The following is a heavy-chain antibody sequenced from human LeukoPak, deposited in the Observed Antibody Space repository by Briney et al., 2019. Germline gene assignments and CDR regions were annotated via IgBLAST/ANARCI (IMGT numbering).Heavy chain of an antibody. CDR2: ISGSSSHM. CDR3: ARDAGGDFDY. CDR1: GLSFSSYS. D-gene: IGHD3-10*01. V-gene: IGHV3-21*01. J-gene: IGHJ4*02. Sequence: GGSLRLSCAASGLSFSSYSMNWVRQAPGKGLEWVSFISGSSSHMYYVDSVKGRFTISRDNARNSLYLEMNSLRDDDSAIYYCARDAGGDFDYWGQGTLLTVSS.